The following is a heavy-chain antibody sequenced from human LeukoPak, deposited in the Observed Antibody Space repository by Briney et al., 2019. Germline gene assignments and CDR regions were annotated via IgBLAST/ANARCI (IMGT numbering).Heavy chain of an antibody. J-gene: IGHJ3*02. CDR1: AGSISSYY. Sequence: SQTLSLTCTVSAGSISSYYWSCIRQPPGKGLEWIGYIYYSGSTNYNPSLKSRVTISVDTSKNQFSLKLSSVTAADTAVYYCARDIVEVTYCGGDCYSWAFDIWGQGTMVTVSS. V-gene: IGHV4-59*01. D-gene: IGHD2-21*02. CDR2: IYYSGST. CDR3: ARDIVEVTYCGGDCYSWAFDI.